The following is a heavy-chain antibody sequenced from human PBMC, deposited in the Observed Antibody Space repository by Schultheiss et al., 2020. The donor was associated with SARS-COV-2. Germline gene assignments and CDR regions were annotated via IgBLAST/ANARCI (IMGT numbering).Heavy chain of an antibody. CDR1: GFTLSSYN. CDR2: ISSSSSYI. Sequence: GGSLRLSCAASGFTLSSYNMNWVRQAPGKGLEWVSSISSSSSYIYYADSVKGRFTISRDNAQNSLYLQMNSLRAEDTAVYYCARDTSSTTVTTFDYWGQGTLVTVSS. V-gene: IGHV3-21*01. CDR3: ARDTSSTTVTTFDY. D-gene: IGHD4-17*01. J-gene: IGHJ4*02.